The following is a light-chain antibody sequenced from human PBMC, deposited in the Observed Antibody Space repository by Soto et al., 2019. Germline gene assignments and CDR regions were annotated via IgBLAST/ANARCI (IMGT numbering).Light chain of an antibody. CDR1: SSDVGGYNS. V-gene: IGLV2-14*01. J-gene: IGLJ1*01. Sequence: QSALTQPASVSGSPGQSITISCTGTSSDVGGYNSVSWYQQHPGKAPKLMIYDVTNRPSGVSNRFSGSKSGNTASLTISGLQAEDEADYYGSSYTSSTTLAVFGTGTKVTVL. CDR2: DVT. CDR3: SSYTSSTTLAV.